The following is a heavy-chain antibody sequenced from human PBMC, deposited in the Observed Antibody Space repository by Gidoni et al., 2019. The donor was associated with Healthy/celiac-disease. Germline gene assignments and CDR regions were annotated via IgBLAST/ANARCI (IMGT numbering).Heavy chain of an antibody. CDR1: GYTLTALS. J-gene: IGHJ4*02. Sequence: QVQLVQSGAEVKKPGASVKVSCTVSGYTLTALSMHWVRPAPGKGLEWMGGFYPEDGETIYAQKFQGRVTMTEDTSTDTAYMELSSLRSEDTAVYYCATVWAYCGGDCYSSFDYWGQGTLVTVSS. CDR3: ATVWAYCGGDCYSSFDY. D-gene: IGHD2-21*02. CDR2: FYPEDGET. V-gene: IGHV1-24*01.